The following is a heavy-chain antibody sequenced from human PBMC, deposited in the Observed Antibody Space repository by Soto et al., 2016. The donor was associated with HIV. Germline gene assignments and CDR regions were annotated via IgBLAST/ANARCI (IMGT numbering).Heavy chain of an antibody. CDR1: GYTFTIHG. D-gene: IGHD6-19*01. Sequence: QVQLVQSGGEVKKPGASVKVSCKASGYTFTIHGFNWVRQAPGQGLEWMGWITPYNDNTNYAQKFQGRVTMTTDTSTSAAYMELRSLRSDDTAVYYCARLKYTSGWYVLDYWGQGTLVTVSS. V-gene: IGHV1-18*01. J-gene: IGHJ4*02. CDR2: ITPYNDNT. CDR3: ARLKYTSGWYVLDY.